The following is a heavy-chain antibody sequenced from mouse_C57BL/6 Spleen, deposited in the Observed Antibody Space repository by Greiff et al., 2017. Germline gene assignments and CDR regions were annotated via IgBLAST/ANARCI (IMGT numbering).Heavy chain of an antibody. J-gene: IGHJ2*01. Sequence: QVQLQQSGAELVKPGASVKISCKASGYAFSSSWMNWVKQRPGKGLEWIGRIYPGDGDTNYNGKFKGKATLTADKSSSTAYMQLSSLTSEDSAVYFCARLYFDYWGQGTTLTVSS. CDR1: GYAFSSSW. CDR2: IYPGDGDT. V-gene: IGHV1-82*01. CDR3: ARLYFDY.